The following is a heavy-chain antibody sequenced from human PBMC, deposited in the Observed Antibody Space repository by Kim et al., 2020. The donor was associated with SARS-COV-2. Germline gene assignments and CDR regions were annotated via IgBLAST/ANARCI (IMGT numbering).Heavy chain of an antibody. CDR3: AKDFPYGSGLSMDV. D-gene: IGHD3-10*01. J-gene: IGHJ6*02. CDR1: GFTFSSYA. CDR2: IYSGGSST. V-gene: IGHV3-23*03. Sequence: GGSLRLSCAASGFTFSSYAMSWVRQAPGKGLEWVSVIYSGGSSTYYADSVKGRFTISRDNSKNTLYLQMNSLRAEDTAVYYCAKDFPYGSGLSMDVWGQGTTVTVSS.